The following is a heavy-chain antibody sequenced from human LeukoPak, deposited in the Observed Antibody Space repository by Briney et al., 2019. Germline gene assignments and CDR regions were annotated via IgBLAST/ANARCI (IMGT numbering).Heavy chain of an antibody. Sequence: KSGGSLRLSCAASGFTFSDYYMSWIRQAPGKGLEWVSYISSSSSYTNYADSVKGRFTISRDNAKNSLYLQMNSLRAEDTAVYYCAGLLPPIVATSHWFDPWGQGTLVTVSS. CDR2: ISSSSSYT. D-gene: IGHD5-12*01. CDR3: AGLLPPIVATSHWFDP. J-gene: IGHJ5*02. V-gene: IGHV3-11*06. CDR1: GFTFSDYY.